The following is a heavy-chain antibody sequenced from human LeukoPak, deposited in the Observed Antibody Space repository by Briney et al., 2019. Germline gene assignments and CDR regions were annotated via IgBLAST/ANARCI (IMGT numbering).Heavy chain of an antibody. CDR2: TYYSGST. D-gene: IGHD5-18*01. V-gene: IGHV4-61*01. CDR1: GGSVSSGSYY. Sequence: SETLSLTCTVSGGSVSSGSYYWSWIRQPPGKGLEWIGYTYYSGSTNYNPSLKSRVTISVDTSKNQFSLKLSSVTAADTAVYYCARSAYSYATWGQGTLVTVSS. J-gene: IGHJ5*02. CDR3: ARSAYSYAT.